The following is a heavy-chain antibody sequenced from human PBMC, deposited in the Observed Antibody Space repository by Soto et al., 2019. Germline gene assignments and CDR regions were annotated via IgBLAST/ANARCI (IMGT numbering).Heavy chain of an antibody. D-gene: IGHD6-6*01. CDR2: IKQGGSEK. J-gene: IGHJ4*02. CDR3: ARDSKDSSSCPDY. Sequence: GSPSLSRSGSRFPVCIYFMSGDRPDRGKGMEWVGNIKQGGSEKYPADSVKGRFPISRDNAKNSLYLQMNSLRAEDTAVYYCARDSKDSSSCPDYWGQGTRVNVPA. CDR1: RFPVCIYF. V-gene: IGHV3-7*03.